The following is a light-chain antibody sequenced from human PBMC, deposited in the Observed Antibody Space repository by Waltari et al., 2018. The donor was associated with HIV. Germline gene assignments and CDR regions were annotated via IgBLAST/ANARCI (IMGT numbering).Light chain of an antibody. CDR1: SSDVGGYTY. V-gene: IGLV2-14*01. Sequence: QSALTQPASVSGSPGQSITISCPGTSSDVGGYTYVSWYQQHPGKAPKLMIYEVSNRPSGVSNRFSGSKSGNTASLTISGLQAEDEADYYCSSYTSSNVVFGGGTKLTVL. CDR3: SSYTSSNVV. CDR2: EVS. J-gene: IGLJ2*01.